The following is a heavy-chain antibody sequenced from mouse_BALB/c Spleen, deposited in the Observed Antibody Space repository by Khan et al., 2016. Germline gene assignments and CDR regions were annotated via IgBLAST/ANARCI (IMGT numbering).Heavy chain of an antibody. CDR1: GYTFTDYG. Sequence: QIQLVQSGPELMKPGETVKISCKASGYTFTDYGMNWVKQAPGKGLEWMGWINTYTGEPTYAADFKGRFAFSLETSASTAYLQISNPKNEDTATYYCATETDYYPFAYWGQGTLVTVSA. CDR3: ATETDYYPFAY. V-gene: IGHV9-3-1*01. J-gene: IGHJ3*01. D-gene: IGHD1-1*01. CDR2: INTYTGEP.